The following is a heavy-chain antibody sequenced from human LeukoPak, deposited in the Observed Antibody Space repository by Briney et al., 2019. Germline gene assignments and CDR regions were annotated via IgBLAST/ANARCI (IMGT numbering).Heavy chain of an antibody. J-gene: IGHJ4*02. D-gene: IGHD2-21*02. CDR1: GFTFSSYA. V-gene: IGHV3-23*01. CDR2: ISGSGSTT. CDR3: AKDLGYCGGDCYC. Sequence: GGSLRLSCAASGFTFSSYAMSWLRQAPGKGLEWVSAISGSGSTTYYADSVKGRFTISRDNSKNTLYLQVNSLRAEDTAVYYCAKDLGYCGGDCYCWGQGTLVTVSS.